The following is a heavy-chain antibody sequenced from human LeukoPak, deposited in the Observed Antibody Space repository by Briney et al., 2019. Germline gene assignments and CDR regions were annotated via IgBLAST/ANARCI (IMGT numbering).Heavy chain of an antibody. CDR1: GYTFIGYY. CDR3: ARMYYYEGSGRHFDY. D-gene: IGHD3-22*01. Sequence: ASVKVSCKASGYTFIGYYMHWVRQAPGQGLEWMGWINPNSGVTNYAQKFQGRVTMTRDTSISTAYMELTSLRSDDTAVYYCARMYYYEGSGRHFDYWGQGTLVTVSS. CDR2: INPNSGVT. V-gene: IGHV1-2*02. J-gene: IGHJ4*02.